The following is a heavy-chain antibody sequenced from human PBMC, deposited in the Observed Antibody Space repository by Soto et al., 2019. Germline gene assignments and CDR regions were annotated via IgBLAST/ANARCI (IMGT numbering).Heavy chain of an antibody. V-gene: IGHV1-69*13. J-gene: IGHJ4*02. CDR1: GGTFSSYA. Sequence: GASVKVSCKASGGTFSSYAISWVRQAPGQGLEWMGGIIPIFGTANYAQKFQGRVTITADESTSTAYMELSSLRSEDTAVYYCARDINRPRYDFWSGYYTVLDYWGQGTLVTVSS. CDR2: IIPIFGTA. D-gene: IGHD3-3*01. CDR3: ARDINRPRYDFWSGYYTVLDY.